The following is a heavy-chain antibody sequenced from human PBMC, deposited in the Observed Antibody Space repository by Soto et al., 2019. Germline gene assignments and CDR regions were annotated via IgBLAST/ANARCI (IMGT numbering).Heavy chain of an antibody. V-gene: IGHV3-30-3*01. CDR2: ISYHGNDK. Sequence: VGSLRLSCAASGFTFSSDAMHWVRQAPGKGLEWVAVISYHGNDKYYADSVKGRFTISRENSKNTLYLEMNSLRADDTAVYYCARSRFYYHANDYLDSWGQGTLVTVSS. D-gene: IGHD3-10*01. CDR1: GFTFSSDA. J-gene: IGHJ4*02. CDR3: ARSRFYYHANDYLDS.